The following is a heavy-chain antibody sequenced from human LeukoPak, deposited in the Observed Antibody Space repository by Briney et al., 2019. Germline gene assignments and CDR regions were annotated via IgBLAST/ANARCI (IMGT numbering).Heavy chain of an antibody. CDR2: IWYDGSNK. D-gene: IGHD1-26*01. Sequence: GGSLRLSCAASGFTFSSYGVHWVRQAPGKGLEWVAVIWYDGSNKYYADSVKGRFTISRDNSKNTLYLQMNSLRAEDTAVYYCAKDFGGSLDYWGQGTLVTVSS. V-gene: IGHV3-33*06. CDR3: AKDFGGSLDY. CDR1: GFTFSSYG. J-gene: IGHJ4*02.